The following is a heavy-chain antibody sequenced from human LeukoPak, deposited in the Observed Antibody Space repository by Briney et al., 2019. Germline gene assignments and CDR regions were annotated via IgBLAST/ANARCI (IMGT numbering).Heavy chain of an antibody. CDR3: ASTGKLYYYDSSGYPRYYFDY. J-gene: IGHJ4*02. CDR1: GFTFSSYG. Sequence: GGSLRLSCAASGFTFSSYGMHWVRQAPGKGLEWVAVIWYDGSNKYYADSVKGRFTISRDNSKNTLYLQMNSLRAEDTAVYYCASTGKLYYYDSSGYPRYYFDYWGQGTLVTVSS. V-gene: IGHV3-33*01. D-gene: IGHD3-22*01. CDR2: IWYDGSNK.